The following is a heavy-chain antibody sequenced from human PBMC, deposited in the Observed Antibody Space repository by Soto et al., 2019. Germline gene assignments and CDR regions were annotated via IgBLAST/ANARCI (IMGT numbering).Heavy chain of an antibody. CDR2: LNPSGGST. J-gene: IGHJ4*02. Sequence: QVQLMQSGAEVKKPGASVTISCKASGYTFTSYYIHSVRQAPRQGLEWMAILNPSGGSTNYAQKFQGRVTVTRDTSASTVNMELSSLSSQDTAVYYCARDLTAADYWGQGTLVTVSS. V-gene: IGHV1-46*01. D-gene: IGHD2-21*02. CDR3: ARDLTAADY. CDR1: GYTFTSYY.